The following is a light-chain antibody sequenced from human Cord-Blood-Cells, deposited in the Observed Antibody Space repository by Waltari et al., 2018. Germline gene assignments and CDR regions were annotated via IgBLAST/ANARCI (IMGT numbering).Light chain of an antibody. J-gene: IGLJ1*01. V-gene: IGLV2-8*01. CDR1: SSDVGGYNY. Sequence: QSALTQPPSASGSPGQSVTISCTGTSSDVGGYNYVSWYQQHPGKAPKLMIYEDSKRPSGVPVRFSGSKSGNTASLTVSGLQAEDEADYYCSSYAGSNNYVFGTGTKVTVL. CDR2: EDS. CDR3: SSYAGSNNYV.